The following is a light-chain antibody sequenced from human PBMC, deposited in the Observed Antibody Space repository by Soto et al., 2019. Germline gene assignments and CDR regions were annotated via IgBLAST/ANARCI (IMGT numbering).Light chain of an antibody. V-gene: IGKV3-20*01. Sequence: EILLTQSPGTLSLSPGERATLSCRASQSVSNNYLAWYQQQPGQAPRLLIYGASNRATGIPDRLSGSGSGTDFTLTISRLEAEDFAVYYCQQYGSSGTFGQGTKVDIK. CDR2: GAS. J-gene: IGKJ1*01. CDR3: QQYGSSGT. CDR1: QSVSNNY.